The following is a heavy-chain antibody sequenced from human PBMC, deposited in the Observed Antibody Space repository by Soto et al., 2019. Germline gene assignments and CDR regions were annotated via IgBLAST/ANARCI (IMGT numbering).Heavy chain of an antibody. CDR2: INPSGGST. Sequence: QVQLVQSGAEVKKPGASVKVSCKASGYIFTTYYFHWVRQAPGQGLEWMGVINPSGGSTTYAQKFKGRVTMTRDTSTSTVYVELTSLTSEDTAVYYCARWYSSGYIDYWGQGTMVTVSS. V-gene: IGHV1-46*01. J-gene: IGHJ4*02. CDR3: ARWYSSGYIDY. CDR1: GYIFTTYY. D-gene: IGHD6-19*01.